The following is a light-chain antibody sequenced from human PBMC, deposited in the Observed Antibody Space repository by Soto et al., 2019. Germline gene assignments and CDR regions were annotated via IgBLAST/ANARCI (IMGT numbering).Light chain of an antibody. V-gene: IGKV3-20*01. J-gene: IGKJ1*01. CDR1: QSVSSSY. Sequence: EIVLTQSPGILSLSPGERATLSCRASQSVSSSYSAWYQQKPGQAPRLLIYGASSRATGIPDRFSGSGSGTDFTLTISRLEPEDFAVYYCQLYGSSPPAVAFGQGTKV. CDR2: GAS. CDR3: QLYGSSPPAVA.